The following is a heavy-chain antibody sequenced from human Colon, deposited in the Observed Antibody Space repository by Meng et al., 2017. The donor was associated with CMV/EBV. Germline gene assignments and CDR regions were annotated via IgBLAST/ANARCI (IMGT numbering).Heavy chain of an antibody. Sequence: GGSLRLSCAASGFTFSTYGIHWVRQAPGKGLEWLSFIRYDGSEQYYADSVKVRFTVSRDNSQNTLYLQMNGLRVDDSAVYYCAKAHDIVISRGMDVWGQGTTVTVSS. D-gene: IGHD3-9*01. V-gene: IGHV3-30*02. J-gene: IGHJ6*02. CDR2: IRYDGSEQ. CDR1: GFTFSTYG. CDR3: AKAHDIVISRGMDV.